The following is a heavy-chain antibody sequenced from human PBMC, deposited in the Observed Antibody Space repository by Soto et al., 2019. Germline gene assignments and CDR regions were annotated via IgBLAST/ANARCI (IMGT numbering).Heavy chain of an antibody. D-gene: IGHD5-12*01. V-gene: IGHV1-18*01. J-gene: IGHJ4*02. CDR2: ISAYNGNT. CDR1: GYAFANYG. CDR3: ARDLVPGYTGYSDY. Sequence: GASVKVSWKTCGYAFANYGSSWVRQAPGQGLEWMGWISAYNGNTNFAQKLQGRVSLTTDTSTTTAYMELRSLTSDDTAVYYCARDLVPGYTGYSDYWSQGTLVTVSS.